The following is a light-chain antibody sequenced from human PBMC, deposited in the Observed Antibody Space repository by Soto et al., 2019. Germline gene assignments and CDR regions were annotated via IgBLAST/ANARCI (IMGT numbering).Light chain of an antibody. CDR1: SSNIGSTYD. J-gene: IGLJ1*01. CDR3: QSYDDSLSVHYV. V-gene: IGLV1-40*01. Sequence: QSALTQPPSVSGAPGQRVTISCNGSSSNIGSTYDVQWYQQLPGTAPKLLIHGNTNRPSGVPDRFSGSKSGTSASLAITGLQADDEADYYCQSYDDSLSVHYVFGTGTKLTVL. CDR2: GNT.